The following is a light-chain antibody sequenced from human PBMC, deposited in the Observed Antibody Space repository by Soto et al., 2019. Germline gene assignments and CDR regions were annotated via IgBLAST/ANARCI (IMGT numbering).Light chain of an antibody. CDR2: QDN. CDR3: QACDTTYV. Sequence: SYELTQPPSVSVSPGQTASIPCSGDKLGERYVSWYQQKPGQSPVLVVYQDNNRPSGIPERFSGSSSGNTATLTISGTQAMDEADYYCQACDTTYVFGTGTKVTVL. CDR1: KLGERY. J-gene: IGLJ1*01. V-gene: IGLV3-1*01.